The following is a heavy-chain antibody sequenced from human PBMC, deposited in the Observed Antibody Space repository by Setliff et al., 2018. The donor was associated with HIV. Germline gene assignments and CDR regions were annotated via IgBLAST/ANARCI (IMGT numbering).Heavy chain of an antibody. V-gene: IGHV3-7*03. CDR1: GFTFSSAW. CDR3: ARSPGMFDY. CDR2: ISPDGSAT. Sequence: GGSLRLSCAASGFTFSSAWMGWARQAPAKGLEWVANISPDGSATYYVDSVKGRFTISRDNSRNTVYLQMTSLRAEDTAVYYCARSPGMFDYWGQGTPVTVSS. D-gene: IGHD1-1*01. J-gene: IGHJ4*02.